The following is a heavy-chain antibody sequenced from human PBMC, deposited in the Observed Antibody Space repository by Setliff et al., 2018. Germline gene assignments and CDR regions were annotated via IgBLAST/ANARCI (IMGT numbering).Heavy chain of an antibody. Sequence: SETLSLTCTVPGGSISDNGYFWGWVRQPPGKGLEWIGNIYFGGNTYFNPSFKSRVTMSIDTSNSQFSLKLSSVTAADTAIYYCARDASTSDGRNAFDIWGQGTMVTVSS. D-gene: IGHD2-2*01. CDR1: GGSISDNGYF. V-gene: IGHV4-39*07. J-gene: IGHJ3*02. CDR3: ARDASTSDGRNAFDI. CDR2: IYFGGNT.